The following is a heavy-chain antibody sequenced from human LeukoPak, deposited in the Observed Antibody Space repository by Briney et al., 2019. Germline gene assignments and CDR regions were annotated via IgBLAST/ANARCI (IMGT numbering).Heavy chain of an antibody. CDR1: GFTFSNAW. CDR2: ISSSSSYI. D-gene: IGHD4-17*01. CDR3: ARDLSGNSWSYDYGDSDAFDI. V-gene: IGHV3-21*01. J-gene: IGHJ3*02. Sequence: PGGSLRLSCAASGFTFSNAWMSWVRQAPGQALEWVSSISSSSSYIYYADSVKGRFTISRDNAKNSLYLEMNRLRADEDTAVYYCARDLSGNSWSYDYGDSDAFDIWGQGTTVTVSS.